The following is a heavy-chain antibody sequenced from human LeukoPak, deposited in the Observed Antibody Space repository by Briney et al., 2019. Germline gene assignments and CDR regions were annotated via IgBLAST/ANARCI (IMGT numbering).Heavy chain of an antibody. J-gene: IGHJ4*02. D-gene: IGHD3-9*01. Sequence: SETLSLTCTVSGGSIRSGGYYWSWIRQHPGKGLEWIGYIYYSGNNYYNPSLKSRVTISVDTSKTQFSLKLSSVTAADTAVYYCARDTPWGYFDWGQGTLVTVSS. V-gene: IGHV4-31*03. CDR3: ARDTPWGYFD. CDR2: IYYSGNN. CDR1: GGSIRSGGYY.